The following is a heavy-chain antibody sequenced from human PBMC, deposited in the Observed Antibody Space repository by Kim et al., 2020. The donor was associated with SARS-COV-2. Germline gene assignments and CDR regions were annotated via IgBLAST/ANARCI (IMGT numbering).Heavy chain of an antibody. V-gene: IGHV4-59*08. Sequence: NPTLKSRATISVDTSKNQFSLNLTSVTAADTAFYYCVRQAVGLYYYYGLDVWGQGTTVTVSS. J-gene: IGHJ6*02. D-gene: IGHD1-26*01. CDR3: VRQAVGLYYYYGLDV.